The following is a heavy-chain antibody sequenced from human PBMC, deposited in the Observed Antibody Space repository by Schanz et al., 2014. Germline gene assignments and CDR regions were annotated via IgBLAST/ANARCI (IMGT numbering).Heavy chain of an antibody. Sequence: EVQLVESGGGLVKPGDSLRLSCAASGFTLSSYTMKWVRQAPGKGLEWVSSISSTSTYLYYADSVKGRFTISRDSARNSLYLQMSSLRAEDTAVYYCARGTPFLCDYWGQGTLVTVSS. J-gene: IGHJ4*02. D-gene: IGHD3-16*01. CDR2: ISSTSTYL. V-gene: IGHV3-21*01. CDR3: ARGTPFLCDY. CDR1: GFTLSSYT.